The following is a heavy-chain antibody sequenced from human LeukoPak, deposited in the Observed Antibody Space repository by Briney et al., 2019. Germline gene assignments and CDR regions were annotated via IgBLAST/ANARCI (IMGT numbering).Heavy chain of an antibody. Sequence: GGSLRLSCAASGFTFSDYYMIWIRQAPGEGLEWVSYISSSGTYTNYADSVKGRFTISRDSAKNSLFLQMNSLRPEDTAVYYCARVPSTAWFDPWGQGTLVTVSS. CDR3: ARVPSTAWFDP. D-gene: IGHD2-8*02. CDR1: GFTFSDYY. J-gene: IGHJ5*02. CDR2: ISSSGTYT. V-gene: IGHV3-11*05.